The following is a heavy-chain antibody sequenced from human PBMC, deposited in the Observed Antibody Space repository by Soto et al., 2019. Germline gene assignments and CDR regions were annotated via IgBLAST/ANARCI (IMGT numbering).Heavy chain of an antibody. D-gene: IGHD1-26*01. V-gene: IGHV3-33*01. CDR2: IWYDGSNK. J-gene: IGHJ6*02. CDR3: ARDGISGYYGMDV. Sequence: QVQLVESGGGVVQPGRSLRLSCAASGFTFSSYGRHWVRQATGKGLERVAVIWYDGSNKYYADSVKCRFTISRDNSKNTLYLEMNSLRAEDTAVYYCARDGISGYYGMDVWGQGNTVTVSS. CDR1: GFTFSSYG.